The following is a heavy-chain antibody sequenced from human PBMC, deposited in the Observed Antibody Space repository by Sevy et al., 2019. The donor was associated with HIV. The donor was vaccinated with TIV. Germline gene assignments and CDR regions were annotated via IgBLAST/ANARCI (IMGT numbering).Heavy chain of an antibody. Sequence: ASVKVSCKASGYRFNNYGISWVRQAPGQGPEWLGWIATYNGGTDYAQKLQGRVTVTIDTFTSTAYMELRSLRLDDTAVYYCARSVKAIYEMGFDIWGQGTLVTVSS. J-gene: IGHJ4*02. D-gene: IGHD3-9*01. V-gene: IGHV1-18*01. CDR1: GYRFNNYG. CDR2: IATYNGGT. CDR3: ARSVKAIYEMGFDI.